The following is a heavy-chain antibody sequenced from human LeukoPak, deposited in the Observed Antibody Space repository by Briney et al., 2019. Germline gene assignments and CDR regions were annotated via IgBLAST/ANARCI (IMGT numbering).Heavy chain of an antibody. D-gene: IGHD6-19*01. V-gene: IGHV4-34*01. CDR1: GGSFGGYS. Sequence: PSETLSLTCAVYGGSFGGYSWCWIRQPPRKGLEWIGEINHSGSTNYNPSLKSRVTISVDTSKNQFSLKLSSVTATDTDMSVCESSEQWLVAIFRSAEYFQHWGQGTLVTVSS. CDR2: INHSGST. J-gene: IGHJ1*01. CDR3: ESSEQWLVAIFRSAEYFQH.